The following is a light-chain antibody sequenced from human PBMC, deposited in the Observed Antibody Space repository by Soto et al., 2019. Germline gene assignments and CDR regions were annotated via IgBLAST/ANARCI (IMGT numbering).Light chain of an antibody. V-gene: IGKV3-20*01. CDR2: AAS. CDR3: QQYGYSPIT. J-gene: IGKJ5*01. CDR1: QSVSSSH. Sequence: LTHSPVSLYITPGQRATRSGRFSQSVSSSHLAWYQHKPGQAPRLLIYAASSRATGSPDRFSGGGSGTDFTLTISRLEPEDLAVYYCQQYGYSPITFGHGTRVEI.